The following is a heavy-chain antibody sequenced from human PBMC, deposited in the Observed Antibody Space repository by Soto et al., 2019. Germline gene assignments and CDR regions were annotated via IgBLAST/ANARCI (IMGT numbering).Heavy chain of an antibody. CDR2: IYYSGST. J-gene: IGHJ6*02. Sequence: PSETLSLTCTVSGGSISSGGYYWSWIRQHPGKGLEWIGYIYYSGSTYYNPSLKSRVTISVDTSKNQFSLKLSSVTAADTAVYYCARDRLNDYSYGMGVWGQGTTVTVSS. V-gene: IGHV4-31*03. CDR3: ARDRLNDYSYGMGV. CDR1: GGSISSGGYY.